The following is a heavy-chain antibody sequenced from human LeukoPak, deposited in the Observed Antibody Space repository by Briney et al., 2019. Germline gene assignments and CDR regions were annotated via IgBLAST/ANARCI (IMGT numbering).Heavy chain of an antibody. Sequence: VASVKVSCKASGDTFIPYTFSWVRQAPGQGLEWIGRIIPSLDVANYAQKFQGRVTLSVDRDMATTYMEVTSLRSEDTAIYYCARDHCSPGTCLGGHWGQGTLVTVSS. CDR3: ARDHCSPGTCLGGH. CDR2: IIPSLDVA. CDR1: GDTFIPYT. D-gene: IGHD2-15*01. J-gene: IGHJ4*02. V-gene: IGHV1-69*04.